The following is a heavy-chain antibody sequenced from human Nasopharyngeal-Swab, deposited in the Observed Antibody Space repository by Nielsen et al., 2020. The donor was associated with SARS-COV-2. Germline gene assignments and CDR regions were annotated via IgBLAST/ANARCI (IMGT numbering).Heavy chain of an antibody. J-gene: IGHJ4*02. CDR3: ARGHRSISMIVVVIATAHFYFDS. D-gene: IGHD3-22*01. Sequence: SETLSLTFAVYGGSFSGYYWSWIRQPPGKGLEWIGEINHSGTTSYTPSLKSRVTISSDTSKNQFSLKLSSVTAADTAVYYCARGHRSISMIVVVIATAHFYFDSWGRGTLVTVTS. CDR2: INHSGTT. CDR1: GGSFSGYY. V-gene: IGHV4-34*01.